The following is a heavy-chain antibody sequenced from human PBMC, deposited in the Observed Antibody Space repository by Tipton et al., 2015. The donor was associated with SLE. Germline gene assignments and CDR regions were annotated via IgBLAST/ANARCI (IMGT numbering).Heavy chain of an antibody. CDR1: GFTFSSYA. CDR2: ISYDGSNK. J-gene: IGHJ4*02. D-gene: IGHD3-16*01. V-gene: IGHV3-30*04. Sequence: SLRLSCAASGFTFSSYAMHWVRQAPGKGLEWVAVISYDGSNKYYADSVKGRFTISRDNSKNTLYLQMNSLRAEDTAVYYCAKGILGASPGASGGRETLFPVSS. CDR3: AKGILGASPGAS.